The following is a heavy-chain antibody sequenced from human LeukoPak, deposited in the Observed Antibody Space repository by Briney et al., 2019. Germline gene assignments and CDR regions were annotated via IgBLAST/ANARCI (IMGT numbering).Heavy chain of an antibody. CDR2: INSDESST. CDR3: ARDVNHYDSSGPGY. D-gene: IGHD3-22*01. J-gene: IGHJ4*02. CDR1: GFTFDDYG. V-gene: IGHV3-74*01. Sequence: TGGSLRLSCAASGFTFDDYGMSWVRQAPGKGLVWVSRINSDESSTSYADSVKGRFTISRDNAKNTLYLQMNSLRAEDTAVYYCARDVNHYDSSGPGYWGQGTLVTVSS.